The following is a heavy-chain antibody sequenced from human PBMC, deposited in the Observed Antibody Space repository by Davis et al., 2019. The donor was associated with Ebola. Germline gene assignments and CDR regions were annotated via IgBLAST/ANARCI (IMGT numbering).Heavy chain of an antibody. D-gene: IGHD3-10*01. CDR1: GFTFSSYP. V-gene: IGHV3-23*01. Sequence: GESLKISCAASGFTFSSYPMSWVRQAPGKGLEWVSTISFSGGSTYYADSVKGRFTISRDNSKNTVFLQMNSLRPEDTAVYYCARGLWDYYGSGLPKYFDIWGQGTSVTVAS. CDR3: ARGLWDYYGSGLPKYFDI. J-gene: IGHJ4*02. CDR2: ISFSGGST.